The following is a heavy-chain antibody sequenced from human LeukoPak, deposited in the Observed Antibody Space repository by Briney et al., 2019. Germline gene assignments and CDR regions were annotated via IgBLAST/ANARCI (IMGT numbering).Heavy chain of an antibody. V-gene: IGHV4-38-2*02. D-gene: IGHD3-3*01. J-gene: IGHJ4*02. CDR2: FYRRGST. Sequence: SETLSLTCTVSGYSISSGYYWGWLRQPPGKGQGLIGRFYRRGSTYYNPPIKSLATILVDTTNNQFSLKVHPVTAADTAVYYCARHSGRYDFWGGYFWGQGTLVTVSS. CDR3: ARHSGRYDFWGGYF. CDR1: GYSISSGYY.